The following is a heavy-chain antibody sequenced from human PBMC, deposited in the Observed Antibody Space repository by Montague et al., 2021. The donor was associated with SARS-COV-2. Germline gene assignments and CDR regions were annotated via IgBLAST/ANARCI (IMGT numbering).Heavy chain of an antibody. CDR2: IYYTGST. V-gene: IGHV4-59*01. Sequence: SETLSLTCNVSGGSINNYNWCWIWQSPGRGLEWIGFIYYTGSTTRNSYLASRVTISLDTSRDLVSLELRSLTAADTAVYYCARGGGWKRHFDYWGQGTLVAVSS. J-gene: IGHJ4*02. CDR1: GGSINNYN. CDR3: ARGGGWKRHFDY. D-gene: IGHD4-23*01.